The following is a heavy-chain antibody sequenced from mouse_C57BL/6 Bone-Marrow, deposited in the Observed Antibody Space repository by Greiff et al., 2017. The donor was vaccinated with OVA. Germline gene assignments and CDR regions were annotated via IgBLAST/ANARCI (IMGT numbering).Heavy chain of an antibody. D-gene: IGHD2-2*01. J-gene: IGHJ2*01. V-gene: IGHV1-81*01. CDR1: GYTFTSYG. Sequence: MESCKASGYTFTSYGISWVKQRTGQGLEWIGEIYPRSGNTYYNEKFKGKATLTADKSSSTAYMELRSLTSEDSAVYFCARGGLRGYWGQGTTLTVSS. CDR2: IYPRSGNT. CDR3: ARGGLRGY.